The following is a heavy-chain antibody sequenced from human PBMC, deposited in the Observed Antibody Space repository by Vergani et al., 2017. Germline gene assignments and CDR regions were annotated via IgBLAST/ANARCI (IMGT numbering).Heavy chain of an antibody. V-gene: IGHV3-21*01. CDR2: ISSSSSYI. CDR1: GFTFSSSS. J-gene: IGHJ6*02. D-gene: IGHD2-2*01. CDR3: ARDGVVPAATLSYYYYGMDV. Sequence: EVQLVESGGGLVKPGGSLRLSCAASGFTFSSSSMNWVRQAPGKGLEWVSSISSSSSYIYYADSVKGRFTISRDNAKNSLYLQMNSLRAEDTAVYYCARDGVVPAATLSYYYYGMDVWGQGTTVTVSS.